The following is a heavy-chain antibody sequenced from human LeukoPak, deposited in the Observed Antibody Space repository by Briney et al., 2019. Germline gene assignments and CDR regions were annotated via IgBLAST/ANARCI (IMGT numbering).Heavy chain of an antibody. CDR2: IIPIFGTA. CDR1: GGTFSSYA. J-gene: IGHJ4*02. D-gene: IGHD3-9*01. Sequence: SVKVSCKASGGTFSSYAISWVRQAPGQGPEWMGGIIPIFGTANYAQKFQGRVTITADESTSTAYMELSSLRSEDTAVYYCAGAQYYDILTGYEVFDYWGQGTLVTVSS. CDR3: AGAQYYDILTGYEVFDY. V-gene: IGHV1-69*13.